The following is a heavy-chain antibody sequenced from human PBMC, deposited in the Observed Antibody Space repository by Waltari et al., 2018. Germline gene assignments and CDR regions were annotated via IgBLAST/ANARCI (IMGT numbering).Heavy chain of an antibody. J-gene: IGHJ4*02. CDR1: GFTFSSYT. Sequence: EVQLVESGGGLVQPGGYLRLYCAASGFTFSSYTMNWVRQAPGKGLEWVSYISSSSKTIYYADSVKGRFTISRDNAKNSLYLQMNSLRAEDTAVYYCARDPSNLDYWGQGTLVTVSS. CDR3: ARDPSNLDY. CDR2: ISSSSKTI. V-gene: IGHV3-48*01.